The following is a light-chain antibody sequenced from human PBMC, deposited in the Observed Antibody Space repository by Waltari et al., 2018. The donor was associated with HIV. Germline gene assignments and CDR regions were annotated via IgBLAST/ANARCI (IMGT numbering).Light chain of an antibody. CDR1: VSAKQF. J-gene: IGLJ1*01. Sequence: SYELTQPPPVSVSPGQTARTTCSGDVSAKQFAYLYPQKPGQAPLLVIYKDNERPSGIPERFSGSSSGTTVTLTISGVHTEDEADYYCQSADSTGSYPDVFGTGTKVTVL. CDR3: QSADSTGSYPDV. CDR2: KDN. V-gene: IGLV3-25*03.